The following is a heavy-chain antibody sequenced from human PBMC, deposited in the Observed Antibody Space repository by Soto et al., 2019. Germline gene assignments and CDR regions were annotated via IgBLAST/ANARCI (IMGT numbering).Heavy chain of an antibody. CDR1: GFTFSSYG. Sequence: QVQLVESGGGVVQPGRSLRLSCAASGFTFSSYGMHWVRQAPGKGLEWVAVIWYDGSNKYYADSVKGRFTISRDNSKNTLYLQMNRVRAEDTAVYYCARDPPRLNIAVAGPNWYFDLWGRGTLVTVSS. J-gene: IGHJ2*01. D-gene: IGHD6-19*01. CDR3: ARDPPRLNIAVAGPNWYFDL. V-gene: IGHV3-33*01. CDR2: IWYDGSNK.